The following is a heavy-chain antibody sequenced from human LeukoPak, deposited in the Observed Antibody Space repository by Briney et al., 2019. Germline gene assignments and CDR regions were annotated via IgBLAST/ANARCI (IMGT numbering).Heavy chain of an antibody. D-gene: IGHD6-19*01. CDR2: INTDGSST. CDR1: SFTFSSYW. J-gene: IGHJ6*02. Sequence: GSLRLSCAASSFTFSSYWMHWVRQAPGKGLVWVSRINTDGSSTSYADSVKGRFTISRDNAKNTLYLEMNSLRAEDTAVYYCARDSSWLIYGFDVWGQGTKVTVS. CDR3: ARDSSWLIYGFDV. V-gene: IGHV3-74*01.